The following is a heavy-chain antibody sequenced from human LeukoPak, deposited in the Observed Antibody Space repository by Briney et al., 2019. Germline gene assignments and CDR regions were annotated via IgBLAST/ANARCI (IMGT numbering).Heavy chain of an antibody. D-gene: IGHD5-24*01. Sequence: GESLRLSGTASGFTFSTYIMNWVRQPPGKGLEWISFINSGSNNLFYTDSVRGRFAISRDNAKNSLYLQMNSLRDEDTAVYFCARGRWGDAIYGMDVWGQGTTVTVSS. CDR3: ARGRWGDAIYGMDV. CDR1: GFTFSTYI. J-gene: IGHJ6*02. CDR2: INSGSNNL. V-gene: IGHV3-48*02.